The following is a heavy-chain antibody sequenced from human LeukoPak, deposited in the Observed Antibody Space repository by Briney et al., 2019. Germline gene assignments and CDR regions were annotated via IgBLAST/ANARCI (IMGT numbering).Heavy chain of an antibody. V-gene: IGHV4-39*07. CDR1: GGYISSSSYY. CDR3: ARGVAVAAYYYYGMDV. J-gene: IGHJ6*02. D-gene: IGHD6-19*01. Sequence: SETLSLTCTVSGGYISSSSYYWGWIRQPPGKGLEWIGSIYYSGRTYYNPSLKSRVTISVDTSKNQFSLKLSSVTAADTAVYYCARGVAVAAYYYYGMDVWGQGTTVTVSS. CDR2: IYYSGRT.